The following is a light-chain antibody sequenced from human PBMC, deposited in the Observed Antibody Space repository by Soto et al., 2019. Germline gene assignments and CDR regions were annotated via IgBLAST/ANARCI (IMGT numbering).Light chain of an antibody. CDR2: RTS. V-gene: IGKV3-20*01. CDR3: QQYDSSPRT. J-gene: IGKJ1*01. Sequence: EIVMRQSPATLYVSPGERATLSCRASQSVSSSYLAWYQQKPGQAPRLLIYRTSNRATGIPDRFSGSGSGTDFTLTISRLEPEDFAVYWCQQYDSSPRTFGQGTKVDIK. CDR1: QSVSSSY.